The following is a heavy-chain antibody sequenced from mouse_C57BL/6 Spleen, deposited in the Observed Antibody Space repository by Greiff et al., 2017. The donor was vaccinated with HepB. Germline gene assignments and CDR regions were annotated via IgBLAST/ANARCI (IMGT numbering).Heavy chain of an antibody. CDR1: GYTFTSYW. J-gene: IGHJ4*01. D-gene: IGHD2-4*01. Sequence: QVQLQQPGAELVRPGTSVKLSCKASGYTFTSYWMHWVKQRPGQGLEWIGVIDPSDSYTNYNQKFKGKATLTVDTSSSTAYMQLSSLTSEDSAVYYCARSDYALDYAMDYWGQGTSVTVSS. V-gene: IGHV1-59*01. CDR3: ARSDYALDYAMDY. CDR2: IDPSDSYT.